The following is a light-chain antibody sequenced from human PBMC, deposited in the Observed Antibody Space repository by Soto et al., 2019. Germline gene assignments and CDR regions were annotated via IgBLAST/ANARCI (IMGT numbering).Light chain of an antibody. V-gene: IGKV3-15*01. J-gene: IGKJ4*01. CDR2: GAS. Sequence: EIVMTQSPATLSVSPGERATLSCRASQSIGSTLAWYQQKHGQAPRLLIYGASTRATGIPGRFSGGGSGTEFTLTISSLESEDFVVYYCQQYKDCPLTFGGGTKADI. CDR1: QSIGST. CDR3: QQYKDCPLT.